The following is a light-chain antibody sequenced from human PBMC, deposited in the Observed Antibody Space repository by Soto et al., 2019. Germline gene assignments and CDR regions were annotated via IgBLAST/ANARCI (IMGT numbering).Light chain of an antibody. CDR3: LQHNIYPLT. J-gene: IGKJ4*01. CDR2: AAS. CDR1: QDIAND. Sequence: DIQMTQSPSSLSASLGDSVTIXXRASQDIANDLGWYQQKPGKAPXPLIYAASSLQSGVPSRFSGSGSGTEFTLTISSLQPEDFATYYCLQHNIYPLTFGGGTKWIS. V-gene: IGKV1-17*01.